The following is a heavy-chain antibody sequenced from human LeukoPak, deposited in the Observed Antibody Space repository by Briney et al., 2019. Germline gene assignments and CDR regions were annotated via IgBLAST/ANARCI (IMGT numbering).Heavy chain of an antibody. V-gene: IGHV4-4*07. D-gene: IGHD1-26*01. CDR3: ARSLVENTYFNS. Sequence: SETLSLTCTVSGASISSYYWSWIRRPAGKGLEWIGRIYTSGSTSYNPSLESRVTMSVDTSKNQFSLRVSSVTAADTAVYYCARSLVENTYFNSWGQGSLVTVSS. CDR1: GASISSYY. J-gene: IGHJ4*02. CDR2: IYTSGST.